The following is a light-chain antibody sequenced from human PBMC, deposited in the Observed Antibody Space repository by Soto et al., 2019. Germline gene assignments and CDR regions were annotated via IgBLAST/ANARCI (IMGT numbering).Light chain of an antibody. Sequence: DIQMTQSPSSLSASVGDRVTITCRASQSISTYLNWYQQKPGQVPKLLIYAASSLQSGVPSRFSGSGSGTDFTLTISSLQPEDFATYDCQQTHTTFTFGGGTTVEIK. CDR3: QQTHTTFT. CDR1: QSISTY. V-gene: IGKV1-39*01. CDR2: AAS. J-gene: IGKJ4*02.